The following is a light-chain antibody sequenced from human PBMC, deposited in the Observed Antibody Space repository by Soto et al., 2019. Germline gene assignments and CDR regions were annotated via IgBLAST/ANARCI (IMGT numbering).Light chain of an antibody. J-gene: IGKJ1*01. V-gene: IGKV1-33*01. CDR2: DTS. CDR1: QDISNY. CDR3: QQYAILPWT. Sequence: DIQMTQSPSSLSASIGDRVTITCQASQDISNYLNWYQQKPGKAPKLLIYDTSNLETGFPSRFSGGGSGTSYVITISGLQPEDIATYYCQQYAILPWTFGRGTKVEVK.